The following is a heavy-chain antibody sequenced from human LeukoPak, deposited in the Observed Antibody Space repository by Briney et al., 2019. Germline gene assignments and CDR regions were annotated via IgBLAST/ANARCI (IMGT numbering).Heavy chain of an antibody. Sequence: SETLSLTCTVSGGSISSSSYYWGWIRQPPGKGLEWIGSIYYSGSTYYNPSLKSRVTISVDTSKNQFSLKLSSVTAADTAVYYCARHPLPSEYCSGGSCHFRWGQGTLVTVSS. D-gene: IGHD2-15*01. CDR2: IYYSGST. V-gene: IGHV4-39*01. CDR1: GGSISSSSYY. J-gene: IGHJ1*01. CDR3: ARHPLPSEYCSGGSCHFR.